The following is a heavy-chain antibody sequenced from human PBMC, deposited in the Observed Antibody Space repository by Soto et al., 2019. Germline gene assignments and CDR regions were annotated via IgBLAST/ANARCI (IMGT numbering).Heavy chain of an antibody. CDR2: ISYDGSNK. V-gene: IGHV3-30*18. D-gene: IGHD5-18*01. J-gene: IGHJ6*02. CDR1: GFTFSSYG. CDR3: AKDHVQLWSVYYYYGMDV. Sequence: PGGSLRLSCAASGFTFSSYGMHWVRQAPGKGLEWVAVISYDGSNKYYADSVKGRFTISRDNSKNTLYLQMNSLRAEDTAVYYCAKDHVQLWSVYYYYGMDVWGQGTTVTVSS.